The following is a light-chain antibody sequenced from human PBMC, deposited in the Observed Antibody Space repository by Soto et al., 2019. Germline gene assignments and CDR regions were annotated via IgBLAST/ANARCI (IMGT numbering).Light chain of an antibody. Sequence: QSALTQPASVSGSPGRSVTISCTGTSTDVCDFNYVSWYQHLPGRAPKLIIYDVSNRPSGISYRFSASKSGRTASLTISGLQAEDEADYYCSSYSSSTTHVVFGGGTKLTVL. CDR2: DVS. V-gene: IGLV2-14*03. J-gene: IGLJ2*01. CDR3: SSYSSSTTHVV. CDR1: STDVCDFNY.